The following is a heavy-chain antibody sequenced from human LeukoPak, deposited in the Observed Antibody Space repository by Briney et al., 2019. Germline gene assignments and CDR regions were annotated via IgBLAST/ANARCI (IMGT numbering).Heavy chain of an antibody. CDR2: MNPNSGNT. D-gene: IGHD6-6*01. CDR3: ARAPSIAARGYYFDY. Sequence: EASVKVSCKASGYTFTSYDINWVRQATGQGLEWMGWMNPNSGNTGYAQKFQGRVTITRNTSISTAYMELSSLRSEDTAVYYCARAPSIAARGYYFDYWAREPWSPSPQ. V-gene: IGHV1-8*03. CDR1: GYTFTSYD. J-gene: IGHJ4*02.